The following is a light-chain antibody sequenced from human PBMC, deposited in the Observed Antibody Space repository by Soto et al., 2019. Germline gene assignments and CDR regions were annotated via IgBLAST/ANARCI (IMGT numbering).Light chain of an antibody. J-gene: IGKJ5*01. CDR3: QQSYSTFGVT. CDR2: AAS. V-gene: IGKV1-39*01. Sequence: DIQMTQSPSSLSASVGYRVTITCRASQSISSYLNLYQQKPGKAPKLLIYAASSLQSGVPSRFSGSGSGTDFTLTISSLQPEEFATYYCQQSYSTFGVTCGQRTRLEIK. CDR1: QSISSY.